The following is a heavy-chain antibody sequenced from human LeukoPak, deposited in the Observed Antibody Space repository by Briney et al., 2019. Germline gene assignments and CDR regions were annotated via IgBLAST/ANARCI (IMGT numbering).Heavy chain of an antibody. V-gene: IGHV5-51*01. CDR2: IYPGDSDT. CDR1: GYGVTGCW. CDR3: ARHVDSSGWYGDFDY. D-gene: IGHD6-19*01. Sequence: VVCLWISCTGAGYGVTGCWIGWVPQLPGKSLEWRGIIYPGDSDTRYRPSFQGQVTISANKSISTAYLQWSSLKASDTAMYYCARHVDSSGWYGDFDYSGQGTPVTGSP. J-gene: IGHJ4*02.